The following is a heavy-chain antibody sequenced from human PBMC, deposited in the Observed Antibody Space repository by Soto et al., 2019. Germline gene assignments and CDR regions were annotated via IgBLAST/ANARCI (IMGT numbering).Heavy chain of an antibody. CDR3: ARDWAYYYDSSGYPGAFDI. Sequence: SETLSLTCTVSGGSISSGGYYWSWIRQHPGKGLEWIGYIYYSGSTYYNPSLKSRVTISVDTSKNQFSLKLSSVTAADTAVYYCARDWAYYYDSSGYPGAFDIWGQGTTVTVSS. J-gene: IGHJ3*02. CDR2: IYYSGST. D-gene: IGHD3-22*01. CDR1: GGSISSGGYY. V-gene: IGHV4-31*03.